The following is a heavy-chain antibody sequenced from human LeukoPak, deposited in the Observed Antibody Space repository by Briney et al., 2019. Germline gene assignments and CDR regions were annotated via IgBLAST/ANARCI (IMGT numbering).Heavy chain of an antibody. CDR1: GYIFVSYG. CDR3: ARGRGGRGEYFQH. D-gene: IGHD3-10*01. V-gene: IGHV1-8*01. CDR2: MNPNSGNT. Sequence: ASVKVSCKASGYIFVSYGLTWVRQAPGQGLEWMGWMNPNSGNTGYAQKFQGRVTMTRNTSISTAYMELSSLRSEDTAVYYCARGRGGRGEYFQHWGQGTLVTVSS. J-gene: IGHJ1*01.